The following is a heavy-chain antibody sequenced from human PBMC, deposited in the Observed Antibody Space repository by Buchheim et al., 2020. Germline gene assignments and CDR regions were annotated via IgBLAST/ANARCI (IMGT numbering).Heavy chain of an antibody. V-gene: IGHV3-30*18. Sequence: QVQLVESGGGVVQPGRSLRLSCAASGFTFSSYGMHWVRQAPGKGLEWVAVISYDGSNKYYADSVKGRFTISRDNSKNTLYLQMNSLRAEDTAVYYCAKSWNGKDSSSWYYYYYYMDVWGKGTT. CDR1: GFTFSSYG. J-gene: IGHJ6*03. D-gene: IGHD6-13*01. CDR2: ISYDGSNK. CDR3: AKSWNGKDSSSWYYYYYYMDV.